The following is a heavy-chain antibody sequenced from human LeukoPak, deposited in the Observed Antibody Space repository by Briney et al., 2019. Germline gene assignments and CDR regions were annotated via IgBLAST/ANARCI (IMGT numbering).Heavy chain of an antibody. D-gene: IGHD4-17*01. Sequence: SGTLSLTCAVSGGSISSSNWWSWVRQPPGKGLEWIGEIYHSGSTYYNPSLKSRVTISVDRSKNQFSLKLSSVTAADTAVYYCARETSDYGDVDAFDIWGQGTMVTVSS. J-gene: IGHJ3*02. CDR1: GGSISSSNW. CDR3: ARETSDYGDVDAFDI. CDR2: IYHSGST. V-gene: IGHV4-4*02.